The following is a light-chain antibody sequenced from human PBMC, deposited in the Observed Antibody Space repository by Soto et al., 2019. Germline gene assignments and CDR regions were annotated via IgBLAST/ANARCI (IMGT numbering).Light chain of an antibody. Sequence: QSVLTQPPSASATPGQRVTISCSGSISNIGTNTVNWYQQLPGTAPRLLIYTNNQRPSGVPQRFSGSKTGTSASLAIGGLQSEDGADYYCAAWDDSLGAYVFGTGTKVTVL. J-gene: IGLJ1*01. CDR2: TNN. CDR3: AAWDDSLGAYV. V-gene: IGLV1-44*01. CDR1: ISNIGTNT.